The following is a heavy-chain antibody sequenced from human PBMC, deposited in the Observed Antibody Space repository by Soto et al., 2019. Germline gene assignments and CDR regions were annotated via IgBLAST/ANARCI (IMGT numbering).Heavy chain of an antibody. CDR2: ISYDGSDK. Sequence: PGGSLRLSCAASGFTFSRYGIHWVRQAPGKGLEWVAVISYDGSDKNYADSVKGRFTISRDESQNTLYLQMNSLKTEDTAVYYCTSLYYGHWGQGTLVTVSS. CDR1: GFTFSRYG. D-gene: IGHD3-3*01. CDR3: TSLYYGH. V-gene: IGHV3-30*03. J-gene: IGHJ4*02.